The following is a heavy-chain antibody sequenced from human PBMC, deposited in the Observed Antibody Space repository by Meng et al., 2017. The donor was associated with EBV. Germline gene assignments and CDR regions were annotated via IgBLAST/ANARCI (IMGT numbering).Heavy chain of an antibody. D-gene: IGHD2-15*01. J-gene: IGHJ1*01. CDR1: GGSMSSTC. V-gene: IGHV4-59*01. CDR3: SVRRFVSETHQH. CDR2: VCYYRIT. Sequence: QAHLPQWGPGLFPPSRPLSLPCAVSGGSMSSTCWSWIRQPPGKGLEWIGYVCYYRITDYTPSLKSRITISGDTSKNQFSLQVTSVTAANTAMDYCSVRRFVSETHQHSVLDTLVTVSS.